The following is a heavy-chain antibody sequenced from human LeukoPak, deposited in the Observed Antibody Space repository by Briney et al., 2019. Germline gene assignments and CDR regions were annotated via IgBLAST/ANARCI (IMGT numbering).Heavy chain of an antibody. CDR3: ARDRSYYTFDY. J-gene: IGHJ4*02. CDR2: MHHSGST. Sequence: PSETLSLTCAVSGYSISSDYHWGWIRPPPGKGLEWIGAMHHSGSTYYNPSLKSRVTISVDTSKNQVSLKLNSVTAAGTAVYYCARDRSYYTFDYWGQGTLVIVSA. D-gene: IGHD3-10*01. V-gene: IGHV4-38-2*02. CDR1: GYSISSDYH.